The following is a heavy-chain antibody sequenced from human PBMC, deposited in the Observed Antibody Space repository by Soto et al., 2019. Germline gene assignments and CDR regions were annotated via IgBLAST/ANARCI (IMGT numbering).Heavy chain of an antibody. CDR1: GYSFPSQW. D-gene: IGHD5-12*01. Sequence: GESLKISCKGSGYSFPSQWIGWVRQTPGKGLEWMGSIYPADSDTRYSPSFQGRVIISADKSISTAYLQWSSLKASDTAMYYCARRSRSGYDWVGYNWFDPWGQGTLVTVSS. V-gene: IGHV5-51*01. CDR3: ARRSRSGYDWVGYNWFDP. J-gene: IGHJ5*02. CDR2: IYPADSDT.